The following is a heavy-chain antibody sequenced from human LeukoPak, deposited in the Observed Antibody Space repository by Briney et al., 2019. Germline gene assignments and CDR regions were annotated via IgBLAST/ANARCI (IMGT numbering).Heavy chain of an antibody. V-gene: IGHV3-11*04. J-gene: IGHJ4*02. CDR2: ISSSGSTI. D-gene: IGHD1-26*01. CDR1: GITFSDYY. CDR3: ARAQYSGSHSPFDY. Sequence: GGSLRLSCAASGITFSDYYMSWIRQAPGKGLEWVSYISSSGSTIYYADSVKGRFTISRDNAKNSLYLQMNSLRAEDTAVYYCARAQYSGSHSPFDYWGQGTLVTVSS.